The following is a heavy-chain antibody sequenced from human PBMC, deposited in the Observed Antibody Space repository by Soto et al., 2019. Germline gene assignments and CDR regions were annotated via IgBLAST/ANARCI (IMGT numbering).Heavy chain of an antibody. D-gene: IGHD3-3*01. J-gene: IGHJ6*02. V-gene: IGHV1-3*01. CDR2: INAGNGNT. CDR3: ATPRPPGTITIFGVVIEEDYYYYYGMDV. CDR1: GYTFTSYA. Sequence: GASVKVSCKASGYTFTSYAMHWVRQAPGQRLEWMGWINAGNGNTKYSQKFQGRVTITRDTSASTAYMELSSLRSEDTAVYYCATPRPPGTITIFGVVIEEDYYYYYGMDVWGQGTTVTVSS.